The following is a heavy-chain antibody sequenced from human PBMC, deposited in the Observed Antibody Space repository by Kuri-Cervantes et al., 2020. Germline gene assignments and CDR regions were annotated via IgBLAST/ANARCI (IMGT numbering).Heavy chain of an antibody. CDR3: ARGYSYGWSYYYMDV. V-gene: IGHV1-69*06. CDR1: GGTFSSYA. D-gene: IGHD5-18*01. J-gene: IGHJ6*03. CDR2: IIPIFGTA. Sequence: SVKVSCKASGGTFSSYAISWVRQAPGQGREWMGGIIPIFGTANYAQKFQGRVTITADKSTSTAYMELSSLRSEDTAVYYCARGYSYGWSYYYMDVWGKGTTVTVSS.